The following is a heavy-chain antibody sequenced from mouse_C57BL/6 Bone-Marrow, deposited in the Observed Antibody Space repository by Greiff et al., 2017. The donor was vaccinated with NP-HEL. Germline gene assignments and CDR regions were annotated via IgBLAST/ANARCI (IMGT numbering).Heavy chain of an antibody. CDR2: IDPSDSYT. J-gene: IGHJ3*01. CDR1: GYTFTSYW. V-gene: IGHV1-69*01. D-gene: IGHD1-3*01. Sequence: VQLQQPGAELVMPGASVKLSCKASGYTFTSYWMHWVKQRPGQGLEWIGEIDPSDSYTNYDQKFKGKSTLTVDKSSSTAYMQLSSLTSEDSAVYYCAREWDFWFAYWGQGNLVTVSA. CDR3: AREWDFWFAY.